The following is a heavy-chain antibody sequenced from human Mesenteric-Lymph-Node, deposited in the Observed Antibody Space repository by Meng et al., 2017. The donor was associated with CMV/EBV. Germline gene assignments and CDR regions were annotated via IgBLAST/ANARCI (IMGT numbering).Heavy chain of an antibody. J-gene: IGHJ4*02. CDR3: ARGRGYNYGYSDY. Sequence: GGSLRLSCAASGFSVITNYMTWVRQAPGKGLEWVSIIYSGGSTYYADSVKGRFTISRDNAKNSLYLQMNSLRAEDTAVYFCARGRGYNYGYSDYWGQGTLVTVSS. CDR1: GFSVITNY. CDR2: IYSGGST. D-gene: IGHD5-18*01. V-gene: IGHV3-66*01.